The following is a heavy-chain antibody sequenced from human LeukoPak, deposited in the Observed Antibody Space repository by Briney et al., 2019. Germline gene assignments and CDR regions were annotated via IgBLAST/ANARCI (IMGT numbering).Heavy chain of an antibody. D-gene: IGHD1-14*01. Sequence: ASVKVSCKASGYTFTSYYMHWVRQAPGQGLEWMGIINPSGGSTRYAQKFQGRVTMTRDTSTSTVYMELSSLRSEDTAVYYCARDRTNNWFDPWGQGTLVTVSS. V-gene: IGHV1-46*01. CDR2: INPSGGST. J-gene: IGHJ5*02. CDR3: ARDRTNNWFDP. CDR1: GYTFTSYY.